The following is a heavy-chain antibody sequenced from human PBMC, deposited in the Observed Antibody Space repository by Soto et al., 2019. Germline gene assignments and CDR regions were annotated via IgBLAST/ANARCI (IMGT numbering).Heavy chain of an antibody. CDR2: ISASGGST. Sequence: LRLSCAASGFTFGSYDMSWGRQAQGKGLELVSAISASGGSTYYADSVKGRFTISRDNSKNPLYLQMYSLRAEDTAVYYCAKFSGITDSSGYVPHGYWGQGTLDTVSS. V-gene: IGHV3-23*01. CDR3: AKFSGITDSSGYVPHGY. J-gene: IGHJ4*02. D-gene: IGHD3-22*01. CDR1: GFTFGSYD.